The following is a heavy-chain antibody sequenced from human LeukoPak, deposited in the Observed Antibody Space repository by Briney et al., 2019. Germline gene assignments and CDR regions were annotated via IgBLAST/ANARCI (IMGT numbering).Heavy chain of an antibody. V-gene: IGHV3-74*01. CDR3: ARDGVAGARDI. J-gene: IGHJ3*02. CDR1: GFTFSYYW. CDR2: INSDGSST. D-gene: IGHD6-13*01. Sequence: GGSLRLSCAASGFTFSYYWMHWVRQAPGKGLVWVSRINSDGSSTDYADSVKGRFTISRDNAKDTLYLQMNSLRAEDTAVYYCARDGVAGARDIWGQETMVTVSS.